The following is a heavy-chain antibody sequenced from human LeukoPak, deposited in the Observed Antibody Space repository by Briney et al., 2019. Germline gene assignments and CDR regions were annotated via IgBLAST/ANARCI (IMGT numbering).Heavy chain of an antibody. V-gene: IGHV4-39*07. D-gene: IGHD5-18*01. Sequence: PSETLSLTCTVSGGSISSSSYYWGWIRQPPGQGLEWIGTIYYSGGTYYNPSLKSRVTISVDTSKNQFSLKLTSVTAADTAVYYCARVDTNGYILYWGQGTLVTVSS. J-gene: IGHJ4*02. CDR2: IYYSGGT. CDR1: GGSISSSSYY. CDR3: ARVDTNGYILY.